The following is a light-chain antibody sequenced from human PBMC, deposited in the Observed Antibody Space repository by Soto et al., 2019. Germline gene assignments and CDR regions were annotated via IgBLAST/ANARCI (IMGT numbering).Light chain of an antibody. CDR1: QSISSN. CDR2: AAS. V-gene: IGKV1-39*01. CDR3: QQSHSIPWT. J-gene: IGKJ1*01. Sequence: DIQMTQSPSSLSASVGDRVTITCRASQSISSNLNWYQQKPGKAPKLLIYAASNLQSGVPSTFSGSGSGTDFTLTISSLQPEDFATYYCQQSHSIPWTFGQGTKVDI.